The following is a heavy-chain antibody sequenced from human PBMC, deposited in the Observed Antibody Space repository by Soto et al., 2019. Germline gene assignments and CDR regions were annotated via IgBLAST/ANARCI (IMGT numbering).Heavy chain of an antibody. Sequence: PSETLSLTCTVSGGSISSGDYYWSWIRQPPGKGLEWIGYIYYSGSTYYNPSLKSRVTISVDTSKNQFSLKLSSVTAADTAVYYCASGILTSSVLLWFGEPRQALDYWGQGTLVTVSS. CDR1: GGSISSGDYY. D-gene: IGHD3-10*01. CDR3: ASGILTSSVLLWFGEPRQALDY. V-gene: IGHV4-30-4*01. J-gene: IGHJ4*02. CDR2: IYYSGST.